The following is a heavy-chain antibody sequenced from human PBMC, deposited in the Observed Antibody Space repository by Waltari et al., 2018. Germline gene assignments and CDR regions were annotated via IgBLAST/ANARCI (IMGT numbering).Heavy chain of an antibody. J-gene: IGHJ4*02. CDR2: ISASGGT. V-gene: IGHV3-23*01. Sequence: VQLLESGGGLVQPGGSLTFSCSTSRFTFLSYPIAWVRQAPGKWLEWVSTISASGGTCYADSVKGRFTVSRDSSKNTLYLQMNSLRAEDTAVYYCARGPAYYFDYWDQGTLVTVSS. CDR1: RFTFLSYP. CDR3: ARGPAYYFDY.